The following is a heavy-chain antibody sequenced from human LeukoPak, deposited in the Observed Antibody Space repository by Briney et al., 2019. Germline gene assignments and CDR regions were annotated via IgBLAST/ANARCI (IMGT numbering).Heavy chain of an antibody. CDR3: AKEALWFGELINWFDP. V-gene: IGHV3-30*18. J-gene: IGHJ5*02. Sequence: GGSLRLSCAASGFTFSSYGMHWVRQAPGKGLEWVAVISYDGSNKYYADSVKGRFTISRDNSKNTLYLQMNSLRAEDTAVYYCAKEALWFGELINWFDPWGQGTLVTVSS. D-gene: IGHD3-10*01. CDR2: ISYDGSNK. CDR1: GFTFSSYG.